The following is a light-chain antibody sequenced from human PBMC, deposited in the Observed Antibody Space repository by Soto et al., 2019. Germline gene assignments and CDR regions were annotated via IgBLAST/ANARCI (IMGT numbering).Light chain of an antibody. V-gene: IGKV1-5*01. CDR2: DAS. CDR3: QQYNSYPWT. CDR1: QSINSW. Sequence: IQMTQSPSNLSASLGDRVTITWGASQSINSWLAWYQQKPGKAPQILMYDASTLKSGVPSRFSVSGSGTEFTLTISSLKTDDFATYYCQQYNSYPWTFCQGTKVDI. J-gene: IGKJ1*01.